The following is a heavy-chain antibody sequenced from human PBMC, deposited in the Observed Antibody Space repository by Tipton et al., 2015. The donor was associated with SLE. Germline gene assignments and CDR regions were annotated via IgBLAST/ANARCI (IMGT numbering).Heavy chain of an antibody. CDR2: IHYSGRT. J-gene: IGHJ4*02. CDR1: GGSINSYY. CDR3: ARDGSPVGLYCFDY. Sequence: TLSLTCTVSGGSINSYYWSWIRQPPGKGLEWIGYIHYSGRTNYNPSLKSRVTISVDTSKKQFSLKLSSMTAADTAVYYCARDGSPVGLYCFDYWGQGTLVTVSS. D-gene: IGHD3-10*01. V-gene: IGHV4-59*01.